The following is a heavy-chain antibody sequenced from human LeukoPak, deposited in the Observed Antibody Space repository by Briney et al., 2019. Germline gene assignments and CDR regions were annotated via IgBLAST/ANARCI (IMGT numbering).Heavy chain of an antibody. D-gene: IGHD3-9*01. CDR1: GGSFSGYY. CDR2: INHSGST. Sequence: SETLSLTCAVYGGSFSGYYWSWIRQPPGKGLEWIGEINHSGSTNYNPSLKSRVTISVDTSKNQFSLKLSSVTAADTAVYYCARSPVDYDILTGLNWFDPWGQGTLVTVSS. J-gene: IGHJ5*02. CDR3: ARSPVDYDILTGLNWFDP. V-gene: IGHV4-34*01.